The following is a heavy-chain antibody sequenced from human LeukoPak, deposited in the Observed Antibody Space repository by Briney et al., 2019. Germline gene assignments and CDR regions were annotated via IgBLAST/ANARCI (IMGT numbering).Heavy chain of an antibody. D-gene: IGHD6-19*01. CDR3: AKGSGPSGPYYFDY. J-gene: IGHJ4*02. V-gene: IGHV3-23*01. Sequence: GASLRLSCAASGFAFGSYVMSWVRQAPGKGLERLSAISGGSDSTYYADSVKGRFTISRDNSKNTLYLQMNSLRVEDTAVYYCAKGSGPSGPYYFDYWGQGTLVTVSS. CDR1: GFAFGSYV. CDR2: ISGGSDST.